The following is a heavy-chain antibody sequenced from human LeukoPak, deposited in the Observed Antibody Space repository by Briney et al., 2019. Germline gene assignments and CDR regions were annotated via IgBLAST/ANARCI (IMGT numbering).Heavy chain of an antibody. CDR2: IKYDGSVI. Sequence: PGGSLRLSCAASGFTFSSYSMNWVRQAPGKGLVWVSRIKYDGSVINYADSVKGRFTISRDNAKNTLYLQMNSLRAEDTAMYYCARGVSPEPWGQGTLVTVFS. V-gene: IGHV3-74*01. CDR1: GFTFSSYS. D-gene: IGHD3-10*01. CDR3: ARGVSPEP. J-gene: IGHJ5*02.